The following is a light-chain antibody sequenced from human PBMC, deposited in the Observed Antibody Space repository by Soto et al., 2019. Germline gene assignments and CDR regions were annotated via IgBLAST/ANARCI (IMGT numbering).Light chain of an antibody. CDR2: DVI. CDR3: CSYVGSYSYV. V-gene: IGLV2-11*01. Sequence: SALTQPRSVSGSPGQSVTVSCIGTSSDVGGYNSVSWYQEHPGKAPKLMIYDVIKRPSGVPDRFSGSKSGNTASLTISGLLAEDEADYYCCSYVGSYSYVFGTGTKVTV. CDR1: SSDVGGYNS. J-gene: IGLJ1*01.